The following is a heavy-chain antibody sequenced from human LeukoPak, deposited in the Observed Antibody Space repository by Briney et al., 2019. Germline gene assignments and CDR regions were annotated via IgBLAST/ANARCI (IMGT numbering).Heavy chain of an antibody. V-gene: IGHV3-7*01. CDR3: ARDENDVWGSRPFDF. CDR1: GFTFNNYW. CDR2: IKEDGSEK. D-gene: IGHD3-16*01. J-gene: IGHJ4*02. Sequence: PGGSLRLSCAASGFTFNNYWMSWVRQAPGKGLEWVANIKEDGSEKYYVDSVKGRFTISRDNAKNSLYLQMNSLRAEDTAVYYCARDENDVWGSRPFDFWGQGTLVTVSS.